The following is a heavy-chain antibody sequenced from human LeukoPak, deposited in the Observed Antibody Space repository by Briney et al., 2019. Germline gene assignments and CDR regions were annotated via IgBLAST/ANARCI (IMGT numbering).Heavy chain of an antibody. CDR3: ARDWHYAMDV. J-gene: IGHJ6*02. CDR2: INSDGSST. Sequence: PGGSLRLSCAVSGFTFSRTWMYWVRQAPGKGLVWVSRINSDGSSTTYADSVKGRFTISRDNAKNTAYLQMNSLRGEDTAVYFCARDWHYAMDVWGQGTTVTVSS. CDR1: GFTFSRTW. V-gene: IGHV3-74*01.